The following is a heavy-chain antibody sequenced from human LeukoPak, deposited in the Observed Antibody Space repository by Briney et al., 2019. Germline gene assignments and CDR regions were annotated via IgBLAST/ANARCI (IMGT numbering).Heavy chain of an antibody. CDR3: ARVSEGITFGGVIVISPKY. D-gene: IGHD3-16*02. CDR2: ISAYNGNA. CDR1: GYTFTSYG. V-gene: IGHV1-18*01. J-gene: IGHJ4*02. Sequence: ASVKVSCKASGYTFTSYGISWVRQAPGQGLEWMGWISAYNGNANYAQKLQGRVTMTTDTSTSTAYMELRSLRSDDTAVYYCARVSEGITFGGVIVISPKYWGQGTLVTVSS.